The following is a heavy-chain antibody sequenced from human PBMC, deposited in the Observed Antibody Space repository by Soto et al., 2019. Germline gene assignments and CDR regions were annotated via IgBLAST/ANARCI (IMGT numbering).Heavy chain of an antibody. D-gene: IGHD4-4*01. CDR1: GFTFSSYG. CDR3: ARDFPVLQYKFDY. Sequence: GGSLRLSCAASGFTFSSYGMHWVRQAPGKGLEWVAVIWYDGSNKYYADSVKGRFTISRDNSKNTLYLQMNSLRAEDTAVYYCARDFPVLQYKFDYWGQGTLVTVYS. V-gene: IGHV3-33*01. J-gene: IGHJ4*02. CDR2: IWYDGSNK.